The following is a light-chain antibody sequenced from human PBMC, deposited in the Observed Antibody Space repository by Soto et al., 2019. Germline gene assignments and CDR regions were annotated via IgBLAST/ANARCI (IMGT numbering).Light chain of an antibody. CDR1: QIVSSSY. CDR3: QQYGSSHT. J-gene: IGKJ5*01. CDR2: GAS. V-gene: IGKV3-20*01. Sequence: EIVMTQSPGTLCLSPGEGATLSCRASQIVSSSYLAWYQQKPGQAPSLLIYGASSRATGIPDRFSGSGSGTDFTLTTSRLEPEDFVVYYCQQYGSSHTFGQGTRLEIK.